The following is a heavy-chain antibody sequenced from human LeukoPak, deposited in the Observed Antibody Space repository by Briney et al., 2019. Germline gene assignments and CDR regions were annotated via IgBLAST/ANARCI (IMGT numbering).Heavy chain of an antibody. J-gene: IGHJ4*02. CDR1: GYTFTSYG. D-gene: IGHD1-26*01. CDR3: ARLNSGSYWGYYFDY. CDR2: ISAYNGNT. Sequence: ASVKVSCKASGYTFTSYGISWVRQAPGQGLEWMGWISAYNGNTNYAQKLQGRVTMTTDTSTSTAYMELRSLRSDDTAVYYCARLNSGSYWGYYFDYWGQGTLVTVSS. V-gene: IGHV1-18*01.